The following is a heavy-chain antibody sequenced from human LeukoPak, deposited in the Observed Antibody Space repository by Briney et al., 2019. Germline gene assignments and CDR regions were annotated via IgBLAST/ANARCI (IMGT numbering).Heavy chain of an antibody. J-gene: IGHJ6*02. CDR1: GFTFSSYA. Sequence: GGSLRLSCAASGFTFSSYAMHWVRQAPGKGLEWVAVISYDGSNKYYADSVKGRFTISRDNSKTTLYLQMNSLRAEDTAVYYCARDGYSSGVDSGMDVWGQGTTVTVSS. CDR2: ISYDGSNK. V-gene: IGHV3-30-3*01. D-gene: IGHD6-19*01. CDR3: ARDGYSSGVDSGMDV.